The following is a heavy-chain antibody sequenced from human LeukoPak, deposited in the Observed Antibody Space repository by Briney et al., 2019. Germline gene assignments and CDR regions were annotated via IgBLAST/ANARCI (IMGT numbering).Heavy chain of an antibody. V-gene: IGHV3-43*02. D-gene: IGHD5-18*01. CDR1: GFIFSNYN. CDR2: ISGDGGST. Sequence: GGSLRLSCAASGFIFSNYNMNWVRQAPGKGLEWVSLISGDGGSTYYADSVKGRFTISRDNSKNSLYLQMNSLRTEDTALYYCAKAVVDTAMVAYYYYYYMDVWGKGTTVTVSS. J-gene: IGHJ6*03. CDR3: AKAVVDTAMVAYYYYYYMDV.